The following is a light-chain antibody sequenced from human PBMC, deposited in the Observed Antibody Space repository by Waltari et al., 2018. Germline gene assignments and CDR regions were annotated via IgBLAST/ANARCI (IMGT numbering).Light chain of an antibody. CDR3: CSYAGSSTFPYV. V-gene: IGLV2-23*03. CDR2: EGN. J-gene: IGLJ1*01. Sequence: QSALTQPASVSGSPGQSITISCTGTSSDVGSYNLVSWYQQHPGKAPNLLIYEGNKRPSVVSNRFSGSKSGNTASLTISGLQAEDEADYYCCSYAGSSTFPYVFGTGTKVTVL. CDR1: SSDVGSYNL.